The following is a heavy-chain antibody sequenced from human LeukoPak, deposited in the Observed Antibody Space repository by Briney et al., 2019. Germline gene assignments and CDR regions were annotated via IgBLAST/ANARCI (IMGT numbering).Heavy chain of an antibody. V-gene: IGHV1-18*01. D-gene: IGHD6-6*01. CDR3: ARVVSSSSPFYYMDV. CDR2: ISAYNGNT. J-gene: IGHJ6*03. Sequence: GASVKVSCKASGYTFTSYGISWVRQAPGQGLEWMGWISAYNGNTNYAQKLQGRVTMTTDTSTSTAYMELRSLRSDDTAVYYCARVVSSSSPFYYMDVWGKGTTVTVSS. CDR1: GYTFTSYG.